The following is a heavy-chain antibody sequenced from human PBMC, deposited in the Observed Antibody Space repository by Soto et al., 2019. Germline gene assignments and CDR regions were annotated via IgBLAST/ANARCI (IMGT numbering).Heavy chain of an antibody. Sequence: QVQLVQSGAEVKKPGSSVKVSCKASGGTFSNYAITWVRQAPGQGLEWMGGIIPFFVTANYAQKFQGRVTIAADESTSTAYRELSSLPSEDTAVYFCARETAGVTAAMRGGYYYGMDVWGQGTTVTVSS. D-gene: IGHD2-2*01. CDR1: GGTFSNYA. CDR2: IIPFFVTA. V-gene: IGHV1-69*12. J-gene: IGHJ6*02. CDR3: ARETAGVTAAMRGGYYYGMDV.